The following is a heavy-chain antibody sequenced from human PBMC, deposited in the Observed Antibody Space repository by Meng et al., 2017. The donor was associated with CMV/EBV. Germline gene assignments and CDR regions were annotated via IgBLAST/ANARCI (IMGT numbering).Heavy chain of an antibody. V-gene: IGHV3-30-3*01. Sequence: GESLKISCAASGFTFNSYAMHWVRQAPGKGLEWVAVISYGGGNKSYAHSVKGRFTIYRDNSKNTLYLQMNSLRTDDTAVYYCAKDPGRRWYDFLSGPLDYYYGMDVWGQGTTVTVSS. CDR1: GFTFNSYA. J-gene: IGHJ6*02. CDR3: AKDPGRRWYDFLSGPLDYYYGMDV. D-gene: IGHD3-3*01. CDR2: ISYGGGNK.